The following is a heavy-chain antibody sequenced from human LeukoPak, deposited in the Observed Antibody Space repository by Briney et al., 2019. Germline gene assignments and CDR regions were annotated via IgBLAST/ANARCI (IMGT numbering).Heavy chain of an antibody. J-gene: IGHJ4*02. CDR1: GGSFSGYY. Sequence: SETLSLTCAVYGGSFSGYYWSWIRQPPGKGLEWIGEINHSGSTNYNPSLKSRVTISVDTSKNQFSLKLSSVTAADTAVYYCARKTYSSGHQFDYWGQGTLVTVSS. D-gene: IGHD6-19*01. CDR3: ARKTYSSGHQFDY. CDR2: INHSGST. V-gene: IGHV4-34*01.